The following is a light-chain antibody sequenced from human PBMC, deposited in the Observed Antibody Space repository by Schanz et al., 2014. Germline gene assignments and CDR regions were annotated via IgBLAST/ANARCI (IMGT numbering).Light chain of an antibody. CDR2: DAS. CDR1: QSISTL. Sequence: IQMTQSPSTLSASVGDRVTITCRASQSISTLLAWYQQKPGKAPKLLIYDASSLESGVPSRFSGSGSGTEFTLTISSLQPDDFATYYCQQYNSYLWTFGQGTKVEIK. CDR3: QQYNSYLWT. J-gene: IGKJ1*01. V-gene: IGKV1-5*01.